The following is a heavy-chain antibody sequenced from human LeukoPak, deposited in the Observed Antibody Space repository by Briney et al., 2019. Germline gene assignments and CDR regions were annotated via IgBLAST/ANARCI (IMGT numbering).Heavy chain of an antibody. J-gene: IGHJ4*02. D-gene: IGHD2-2*01. Sequence: GGSLRLSCATSGFTFSSYWMSWVRQAPGKGLEWVAHIKQDGSEKYYVDSVKGRFTISRDNAKNSLYLQMNSLRAEDTAVYYCARYYCSSSSCLMFDYWGQGTLVTVSS. V-gene: IGHV3-7*01. CDR2: IKQDGSEK. CDR3: ARYYCSSSSCLMFDY. CDR1: GFTFSSYW.